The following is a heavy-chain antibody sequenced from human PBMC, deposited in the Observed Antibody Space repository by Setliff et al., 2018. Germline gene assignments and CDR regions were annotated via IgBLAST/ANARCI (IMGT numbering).Heavy chain of an antibody. J-gene: IGHJ4*02. CDR1: GVTSTTYA. CDR2: INAGNGNI. V-gene: IGHV1-3*01. CDR3: ARGNVYSGSYYHFDY. Sequence: ASVKVSCKASGVTSTTYAIHWVRQAPGQGLEWMGWINAGNGNIRYSQNFQGRVTITRDTSASTAYMELSSLTSEDTAVYYCARGNVYSGSYYHFDYWGQGMLVTVPQ. D-gene: IGHD1-26*01.